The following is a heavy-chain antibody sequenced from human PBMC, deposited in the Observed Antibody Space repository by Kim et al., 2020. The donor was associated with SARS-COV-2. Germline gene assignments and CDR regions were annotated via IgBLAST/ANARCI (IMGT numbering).Heavy chain of an antibody. J-gene: IGHJ6*02. CDR1: GFTFSGSA. D-gene: IGHD3-22*01. V-gene: IGHV3-73*01. CDR2: IRSKANSYAT. CDR3: TRRRGHYDSSGSFGMDV. Sequence: GGSLRLSCAASGFTFSGSAMHWVRQASGKGLEWVGRIRSKANSYATAYAASVKGRFTISRDDSKNTAYLQMNSLKTEDTAVYYCTRRRGHYDSSGSFGMDVWGQGTTVTVSS.